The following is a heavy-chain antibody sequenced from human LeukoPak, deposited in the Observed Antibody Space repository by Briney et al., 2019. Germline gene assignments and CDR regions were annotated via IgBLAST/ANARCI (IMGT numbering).Heavy chain of an antibody. CDR1: GYSFTNYW. D-gene: IGHD3-22*01. J-gene: IGHJ4*02. Sequence: GESLQISCKGSGYSFTNYWIGWVRQKPGKGLEWMGIIYPGDSDTRYSPSFQGQVTISVDKSISTAYLQWSSLKASDTAMYCCARRGAVRDSPVVYWGQGTLVTVSS. CDR2: IYPGDSDT. CDR3: ARRGAVRDSPVVY. V-gene: IGHV5-51*01.